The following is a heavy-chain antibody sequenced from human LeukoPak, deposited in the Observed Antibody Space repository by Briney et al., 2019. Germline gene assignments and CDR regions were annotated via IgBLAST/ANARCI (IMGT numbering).Heavy chain of an antibody. V-gene: IGHV1-8*01. Sequence: ASVKVSCTSSAYTFTSYDINWVRQAPGQGLEWMGWMNPNSGNTGYAQKFQGRVTMTRNTSISTAYMELSSLRSEDTAVYYCARSGRFLEWLGIYYYYGMDVWGQGTTVTVSS. CDR3: ARSGRFLEWLGIYYYYGMDV. J-gene: IGHJ6*02. D-gene: IGHD3-3*01. CDR1: AYTFTSYD. CDR2: MNPNSGNT.